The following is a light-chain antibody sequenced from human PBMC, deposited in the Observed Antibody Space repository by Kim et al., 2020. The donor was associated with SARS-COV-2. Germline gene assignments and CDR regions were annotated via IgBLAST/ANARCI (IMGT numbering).Light chain of an antibody. J-gene: IGKJ2*01. CDR3: QQYGSSLYT. CDR1: QSVSSSY. Sequence: LSPGERATLSCRASQSVSSSYLAWYQQKPGQAPRLLIYGASSRATGIPYRFSGSGSGTDFTLTISRLEPEDFAVYYCQQYGSSLYTFGQGTKLEI. CDR2: GAS. V-gene: IGKV3-20*01.